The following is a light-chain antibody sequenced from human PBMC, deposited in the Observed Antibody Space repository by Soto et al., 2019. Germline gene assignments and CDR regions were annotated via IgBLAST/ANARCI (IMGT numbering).Light chain of an antibody. J-gene: IGKJ4*01. CDR1: QSVSSTY. CDR2: GAS. V-gene: IGKV3-20*01. CDR3: QQYGSSLPVT. Sequence: EIVLTQSPGTLSLSPGERATLSCRASQSVSSTYLAWYQQKPGQAPRLLIYGASSRATGIPDRFSGSGSGTDFTLTISRLEPEDFAVYYCQQYGSSLPVTFGGWTKVEIK.